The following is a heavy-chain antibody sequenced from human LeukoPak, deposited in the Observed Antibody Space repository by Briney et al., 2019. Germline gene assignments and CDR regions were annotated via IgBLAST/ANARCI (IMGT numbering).Heavy chain of an antibody. J-gene: IGHJ4*02. CDR3: AKVPHSWGLFDS. Sequence: PGGSLRLSCAASGFTFGRYGLHWVRQAPGKGLEWVAFIRDDGSTRYYAESVKGRFTVSRDNSKNTLYLQMDSLRIEDTAVYYCAKVPHSWGLFDSWGQGTLVTVSS. CDR2: IRDDGSTR. CDR1: GFTFGRYG. D-gene: IGHD3-16*01. V-gene: IGHV3-30*02.